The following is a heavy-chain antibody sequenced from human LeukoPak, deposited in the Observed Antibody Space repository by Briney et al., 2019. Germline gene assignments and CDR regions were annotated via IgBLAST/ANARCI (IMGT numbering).Heavy chain of an antibody. V-gene: IGHV2-5*02. J-gene: IGHJ2*01. CDR1: GFSLNTAGVG. CDR3: VHLRPALRPNLFWYFDV. Sequence: SGPTLVKPTQTLTLTCSFSGFSLNTAGVGVGWIRQPPGKALEWLSFIYWDNDQRYSPSLGSRLTITKDTSKNQVVLTMTNMDPVDTATYYCVHLRPALRPNLFWYFDVWGRGTLVTVSS. D-gene: IGHD4-17*01. CDR2: IYWDNDQ.